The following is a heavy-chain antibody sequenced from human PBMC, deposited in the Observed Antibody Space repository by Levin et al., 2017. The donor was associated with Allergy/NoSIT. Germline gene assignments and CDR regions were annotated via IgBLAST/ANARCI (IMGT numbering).Heavy chain of an antibody. Sequence: LKISCAASGFLFSNFWMHWVRQVPGKGLMFVSTIKPDGTGANYADSVKGRFTISRDNSKNTLFLEMSGLRVEDTGVYYCTNSLTGEASWGRGTLVTVSS. CDR1: GFLFSNFW. D-gene: IGHD7-27*01. CDR2: IKPDGTGA. J-gene: IGHJ5*02. V-gene: IGHV3-74*01. CDR3: TNSLTGEAS.